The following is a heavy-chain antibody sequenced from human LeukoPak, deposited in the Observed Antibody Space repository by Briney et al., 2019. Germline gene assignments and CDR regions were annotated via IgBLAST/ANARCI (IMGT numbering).Heavy chain of an antibody. CDR3: ARGGNYYDSSGYSYNAFDI. CDR1: GGSISSYY. J-gene: IGHJ3*02. CDR2: IYYSGST. Sequence: KASETLSLTCTVSGGSISSYYWSWIRQPPGKGLEGIGYIYYSGSTNYNPSLKSRVTISVDTSKNQFSLKLSSVTAADTAVYYCARGGNYYDSSGYSYNAFDIWGQGTMVTVSS. D-gene: IGHD3-22*01. V-gene: IGHV4-59*01.